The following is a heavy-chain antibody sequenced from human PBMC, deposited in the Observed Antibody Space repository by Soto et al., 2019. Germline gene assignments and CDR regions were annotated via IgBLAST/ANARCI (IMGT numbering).Heavy chain of an antibody. Sequence: KASETLSLTCTVSGGSISSSSYYWGWIRQPPGKGLEWIGSIYYSGSTYYNPSLKSRVTISVDTSKNQFSLKLSSVTAADTAVYFCARGRFTMVRGERLDPWGQGTLVTVSS. CDR3: ARGRFTMVRGERLDP. CDR1: GGSISSSSYY. V-gene: IGHV4-39*01. J-gene: IGHJ5*02. CDR2: IYYSGST. D-gene: IGHD3-10*01.